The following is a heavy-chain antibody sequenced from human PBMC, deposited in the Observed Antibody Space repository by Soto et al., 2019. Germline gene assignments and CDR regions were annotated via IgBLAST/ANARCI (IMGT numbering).Heavy chain of an antibody. D-gene: IGHD2-2*01. CDR3: ARPVPAAGYYYGMDV. CDR1: GGTFSSYA. CDR2: IIPIFGTA. Sequence: QVQLVQSGAEVKKPGSSVKVSCKASGGTFSSYAISWVRQAPGQGLEWMGGIIPIFGTANYAQKFQGRVTXTXXXSXXTAYMELSSLRSEDTAVYYCARPVPAAGYYYGMDVWGQGTTVTVSS. J-gene: IGHJ6*02. V-gene: IGHV1-69*05.